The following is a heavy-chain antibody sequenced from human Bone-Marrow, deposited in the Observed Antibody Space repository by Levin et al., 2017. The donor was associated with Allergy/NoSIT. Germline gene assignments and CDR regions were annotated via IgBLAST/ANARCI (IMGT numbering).Heavy chain of an antibody. J-gene: IGHJ6*02. Sequence: GGSLRLSCVASGFTFNAYAMNWVRRAPGKGLEWVSAMSGTTGSHYYADSVKGRFTISRYSSKNTLFLQMDSLRVEDTATYYCAKGTTVYFYYNGMDAWGQGTTVTVFS. D-gene: IGHD2/OR15-2a*01. CDR1: GFTFNAYA. V-gene: IGHV3-23*01. CDR2: MSGTTGSH. CDR3: AKGTTVYFYYNGMDA.